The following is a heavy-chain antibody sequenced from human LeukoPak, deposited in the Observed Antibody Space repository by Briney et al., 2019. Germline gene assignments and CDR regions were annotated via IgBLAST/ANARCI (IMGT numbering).Heavy chain of an antibody. CDR1: GFTFSTYA. D-gene: IGHD1-14*01. V-gene: IGHV3-23*01. J-gene: IGHJ4*02. CDR2: IRGSGGNT. Sequence: PGGSLRLSCATSGFTFSTYAMSWVRQAPGKGLEWVAVIRGSGGNTYYADSVKGRFTISRDNAKNMLYLQVNSLRAEDTAVHYCATQQGGNPAYWGQGTLVTVSS. CDR3: ATQQGGNPAY.